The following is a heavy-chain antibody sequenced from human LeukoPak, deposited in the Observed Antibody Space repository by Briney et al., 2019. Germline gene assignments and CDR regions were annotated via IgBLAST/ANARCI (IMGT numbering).Heavy chain of an antibody. Sequence: SETLSLTCAVYGGSFSGYYWSWIRQPPGKGLEWIGEINHSGSTNYNPSLKSRVTISVDTSKNQFSLKLSSVTAADTAVYYCARDRGSYFDYWGQGTLVTVSS. D-gene: IGHD1-14*01. J-gene: IGHJ4*02. CDR2: INHSGST. CDR3: ARDRGSYFDY. CDR1: GGSFSGYY. V-gene: IGHV4-34*01.